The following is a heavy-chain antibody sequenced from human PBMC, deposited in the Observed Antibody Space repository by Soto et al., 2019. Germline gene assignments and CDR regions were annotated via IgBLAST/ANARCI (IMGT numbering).Heavy chain of an antibody. D-gene: IGHD3-10*01. V-gene: IGHV3-33*01. CDR1: GFTFSSYG. CDR2: IWYDGSNK. J-gene: IGHJ6*03. CDR3: ARDPYGSGSFDMDV. Sequence: PGGSLRLSCAASGFTFSSYGMQWVRQAPGKGLEWVAVIWYDGSNKYYADSVKGRFTISRDNSKNTLYLQMNSLRAEDTAVYYCARDPYGSGSFDMDVWGKGTTVTVAS.